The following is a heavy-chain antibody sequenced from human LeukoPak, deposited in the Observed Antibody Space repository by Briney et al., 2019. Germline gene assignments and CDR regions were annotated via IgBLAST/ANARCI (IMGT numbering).Heavy chain of an antibody. CDR2: ITTSGSTV. Sequence: PGGSLRLSCAASGFTFSDFYMSWIRQAPGKGLEWVSYITTSGSTVYYADSVKGRFTISRDNTKNSLYLQVNSLRAEDTAVYYCARQTKDIVVEAAAVLSWFDPWGQGTLVTVSS. V-gene: IGHV3-11*04. D-gene: IGHD2-15*01. CDR1: GFTFSDFY. CDR3: ARQTKDIVVEAAAVLSWFDP. J-gene: IGHJ5*02.